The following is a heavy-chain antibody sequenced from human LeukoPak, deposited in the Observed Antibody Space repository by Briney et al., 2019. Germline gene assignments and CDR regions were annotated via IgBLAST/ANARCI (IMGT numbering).Heavy chain of an antibody. CDR3: AREVRYFALGDY. CDR1: GFTLSTYA. D-gene: IGHD3-9*01. Sequence: PGGALRLSCAASGFTLSTYAMSCVRQTPGKGLECVAATSSSDAGTYHADSVRGRFTISRDNAKNSLYLQMNSLRAEDTAVYYCAREVRYFALGDYWGQGTLVTVSS. J-gene: IGHJ4*02. V-gene: IGHV3-23*01. CDR2: TSSSDAGT.